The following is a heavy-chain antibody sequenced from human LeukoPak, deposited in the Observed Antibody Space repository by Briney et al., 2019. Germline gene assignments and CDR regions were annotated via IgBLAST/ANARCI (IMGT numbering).Heavy chain of an antibody. D-gene: IGHD3-16*01. CDR3: AKDAPSGLAS. CDR2: ISYDGSKK. J-gene: IGHJ5*02. CDR1: GFTFSSYA. V-gene: IGHV3-30*18. Sequence: GRSLRLSCAASGFTFSSYAMHWVRQTPGKGLEWVAVISYDGSKKYYADSVKGRFTISRDNSKNTLYLQMNSLRAEDTAVYYCAKDAPSGLASWGQGTLVTVSS.